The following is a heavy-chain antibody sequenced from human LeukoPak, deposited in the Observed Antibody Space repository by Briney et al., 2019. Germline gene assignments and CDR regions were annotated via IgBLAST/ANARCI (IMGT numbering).Heavy chain of an antibody. Sequence: SQTLSLTCAISGDSVSSNSAAWNWIRQSPSRGLEWLGRTYYRSKWYNDYAESVKSRITINPDTSKNHFSLQLNSVTHDDTAVYFCARSHGGSSNWFDPWGQGTLVTVSS. CDR1: GDSVSSNSAA. J-gene: IGHJ5*02. V-gene: IGHV6-1*01. D-gene: IGHD2-15*01. CDR2: TYYRSKWYN. CDR3: ARSHGGSSNWFDP.